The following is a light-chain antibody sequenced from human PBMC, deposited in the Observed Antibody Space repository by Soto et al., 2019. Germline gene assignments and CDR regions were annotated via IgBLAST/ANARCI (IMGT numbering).Light chain of an antibody. CDR2: RTS. J-gene: IGKJ1*01. CDR3: QQYNNWPPWT. V-gene: IGKV3-15*01. Sequence: ETVMTQSPATLSVSPGERATLSCRASQSISSNLAWYQQKPGQAPRLLMFRTSTRATGVPARFSGSGSGTEFNITISSLQSEDFAVYYCQQYNNWPPWTFGQGTKVDIK. CDR1: QSISSN.